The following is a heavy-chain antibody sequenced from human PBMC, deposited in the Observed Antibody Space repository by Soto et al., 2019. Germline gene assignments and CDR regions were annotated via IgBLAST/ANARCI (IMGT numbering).Heavy chain of an antibody. V-gene: IGHV3-23*01. CDR2: ISGTGGST. CDR1: GFTFSTYA. CDR3: ARLYDSSGYYPYGMDV. J-gene: IGHJ6*02. D-gene: IGHD3-22*01. Sequence: GGSLRLSYAASGFTFSTYAMSWVRQAPGQGLEWVSSISGTGGSTYYADSVKGRFTISRDKSRNTLYLQMNSLRAEDTVVYYCARLYDSSGYYPYGMDVWGQGTTVTVSS.